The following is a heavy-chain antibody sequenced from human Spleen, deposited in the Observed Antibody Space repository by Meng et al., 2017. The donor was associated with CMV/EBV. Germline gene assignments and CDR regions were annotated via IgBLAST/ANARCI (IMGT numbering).Heavy chain of an antibody. Sequence: GGSLRLSCAASGFTFSSYAMSWVRQAPGKGLEWVSAISGSGGSTYYADSVKGRFTISRDNSKNTLYLQMNSLRAEDTAVYYCARDGHHCWSNSCQREYYSLGMDAWGQGTTVTVSS. V-gene: IGHV3-23*01. CDR3: ARDGHHCWSNSCQREYYSLGMDA. CDR2: ISGSGGST. J-gene: IGHJ6*02. CDR1: GFTFSSYA. D-gene: IGHD3-3*02.